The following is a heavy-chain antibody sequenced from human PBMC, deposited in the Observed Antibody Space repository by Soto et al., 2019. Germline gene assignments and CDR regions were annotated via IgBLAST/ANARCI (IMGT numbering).Heavy chain of an antibody. D-gene: IGHD6-13*01. V-gene: IGHV5-51*01. CDR1: GYSFTSYW. Sequence: GESLKISCKGSGYSFTSYWIGWVRQMPGKGLEWMGIIYPGDSDTRYSPSFQGQVTISADKSISTAYLQWSSLKASDTAMYYCASFIAAAGNDDAFDIPGQATIVTVSS. CDR2: IYPGDSDT. J-gene: IGHJ3*02. CDR3: ASFIAAAGNDDAFDI.